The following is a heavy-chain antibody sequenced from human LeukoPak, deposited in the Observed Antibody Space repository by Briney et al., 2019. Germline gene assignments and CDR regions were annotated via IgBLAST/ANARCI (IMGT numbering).Heavy chain of an antibody. CDR2: ISYDGSNK. Sequence: PGRSLRLSCAASGFTFSSYAMHWVRQAPGKGLEWVAVISYDGSNKYYADSVKGRFTISRDNSKNTLYLQMNSLRAEDTAVYYCARRYCDYWGQGTLVTVSS. CDR1: GFTFSSYA. V-gene: IGHV3-30-3*01. J-gene: IGHJ4*02. CDR3: ARRYCDY.